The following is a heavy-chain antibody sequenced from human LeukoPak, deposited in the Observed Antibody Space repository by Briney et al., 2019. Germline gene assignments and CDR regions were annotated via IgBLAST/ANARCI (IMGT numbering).Heavy chain of an antibody. CDR2: ISASRDIT. D-gene: IGHD3-3*01. V-gene: IGHV3-48*01. CDR1: GFNYSSYT. J-gene: IGHJ6*03. Sequence: GGSLRLSCAASGFNYSSYTMNWVRQAPGMGLEWLSYISASRDITYYADSVKGRFTISRDNAKNSLYLQMNSLRAEDTAVYYCVRGTLASGVVVYYYYYLDVWGKGTTVTVSS. CDR3: VRGTLASGVVVYYYYYLDV.